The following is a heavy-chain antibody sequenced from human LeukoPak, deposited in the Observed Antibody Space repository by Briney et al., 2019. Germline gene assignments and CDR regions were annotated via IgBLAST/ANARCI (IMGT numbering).Heavy chain of an antibody. D-gene: IGHD4-11*01. CDR2: IYNDGSA. J-gene: IGHJ4*01. V-gene: IGHV3-66*01. CDR1: GFTVNSNY. Sequence: GGSLRLSCAASGFTVNSNYMSWVRQAPGKGLEWVSVIYNDGSAYYANSVRGRFTISRDSSKNTLYLQMKSLRAEDTAVYFCVRDENSNHVEFDQWGQGTLVTVSS. CDR3: VRDENSNHVEFDQ.